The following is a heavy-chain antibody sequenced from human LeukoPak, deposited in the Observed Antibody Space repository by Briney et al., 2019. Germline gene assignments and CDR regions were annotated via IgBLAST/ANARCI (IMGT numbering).Heavy chain of an antibody. CDR3: ARGLYSSSSYFDY. CDR1: GGSISSGGYY. Sequence: SETLSLTCTVSGGSISSGGYYWSWIRQPPGKGLEWIGEINHSGSTNYNPSLKSRVTISVDTSKNQFSLKLSSVTAADTAVYYCARGLYSSSSYFDYWGQGTLVTVSS. D-gene: IGHD6-6*01. J-gene: IGHJ4*02. V-gene: IGHV4-39*07. CDR2: INHSGST.